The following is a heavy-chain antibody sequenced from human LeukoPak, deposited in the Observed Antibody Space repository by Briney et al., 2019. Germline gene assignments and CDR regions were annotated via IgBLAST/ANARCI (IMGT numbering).Heavy chain of an antibody. Sequence: GGSLRLSCIASRFPFSTYTMTWVRQAAGKGPEWVSSISESGGSTYYADSVKGRFTISRDNSMNTLYLQMNSLRAEDTAVYCCAKAPRVTTGYWGQGTLVTVSS. V-gene: IGHV3-23*01. CDR1: RFPFSTYT. CDR2: ISESGGST. J-gene: IGHJ4*02. CDR3: AKAPRVTTGY. D-gene: IGHD4-17*01.